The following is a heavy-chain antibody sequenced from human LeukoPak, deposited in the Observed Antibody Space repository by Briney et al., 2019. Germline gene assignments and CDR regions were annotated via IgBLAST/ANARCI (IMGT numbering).Heavy chain of an antibody. V-gene: IGHV4-38-2*02. J-gene: IGHJ4*02. CDR2: IYHSGST. D-gene: IGHD1-7*01. CDR1: GYSMTSGYY. Sequence: SETLSPTCTVSGYSMTSGYYWGWIRQPPGKGLEWMGSIYHSGSTYYNPSLKSRVTISVDTSKNQFSLKLSSVTAADTAVYYCARDKSEELPDYWGQGTLVTVSS. CDR3: ARDKSEELPDY.